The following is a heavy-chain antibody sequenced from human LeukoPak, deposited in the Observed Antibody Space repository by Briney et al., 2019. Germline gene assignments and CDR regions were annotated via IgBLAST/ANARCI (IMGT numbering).Heavy chain of an antibody. CDR3: AREVDTRAEVWFDP. Sequence: SETLSLTCTVSGDSIGSGVYSWSWIRQPPGKGLEWIGYIYHSGSTYYNPSLKSRVTISVGRSKNQFSLKLSSVTAADTVVYYCAREVDTRAEVWFDPWGQGTLVTVSS. V-gene: IGHV4-30-2*01. CDR2: IYHSGST. D-gene: IGHD5-18*01. J-gene: IGHJ5*02. CDR1: GDSIGSGVYS.